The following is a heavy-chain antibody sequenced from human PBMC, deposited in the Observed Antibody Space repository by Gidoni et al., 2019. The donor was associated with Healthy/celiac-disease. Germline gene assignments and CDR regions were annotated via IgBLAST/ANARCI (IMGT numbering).Heavy chain of an antibody. Sequence: QVQLVESGGGLVKPGGSLRLSCAAPGFPFSDYYLSWIRQAPGKGLEWLSYISSSSSNTNYADSVKGRFTISRDNAKNSLYVQMNSLRAEDTAVYYCARYRLGYCSSTSCLIYYGMDVWGQGTTVTVSS. CDR2: ISSSSSNT. CDR1: GFPFSDYY. D-gene: IGHD2-2*01. CDR3: ARYRLGYCSSTSCLIYYGMDV. J-gene: IGHJ6*02. V-gene: IGHV3-11*06.